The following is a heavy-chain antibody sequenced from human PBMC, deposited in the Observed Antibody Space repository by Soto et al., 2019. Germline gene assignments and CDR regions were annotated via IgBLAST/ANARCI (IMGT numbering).Heavy chain of an antibody. J-gene: IGHJ6*02. V-gene: IGHV1-8*01. Sequence: QVQLVQSGAEVKKPGASVKVSCKVSGYTFTSYDINWVRQATGQGLEWMGWMNPNSGNTGYAQKFQGRVTMTRNTSISTAYMELSSLSSEDTGVYYCAIELVPAAIYYGMDVWGQGTTVTVSS. CDR1: GYTFTSYD. CDR3: AIELVPAAIYYGMDV. CDR2: MNPNSGNT. D-gene: IGHD2-2*01.